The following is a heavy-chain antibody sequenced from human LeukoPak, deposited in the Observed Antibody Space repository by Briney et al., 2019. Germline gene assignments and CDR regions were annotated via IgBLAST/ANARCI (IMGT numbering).Heavy chain of an antibody. Sequence: GGSLRLSCAASGFTFGTYTMHWVRQAPGKGLQWVASISYDGSNENYANAVKGRFTIARDNVKNTLFLQMNSLTPEDTALFYCARDSGSGGAGSFPFWGQGTLVTVSS. CDR2: ISYDGSNE. CDR1: GFTFGTYT. V-gene: IGHV3-30*04. J-gene: IGHJ4*02. D-gene: IGHD3-10*01. CDR3: ARDSGSGGAGSFPF.